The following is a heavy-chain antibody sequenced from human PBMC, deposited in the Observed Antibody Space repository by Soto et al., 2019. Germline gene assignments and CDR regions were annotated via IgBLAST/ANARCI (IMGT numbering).Heavy chain of an antibody. CDR3: ATMGSAGTFGYGMDV. CDR2: INPSGGST. J-gene: IGHJ6*02. V-gene: IGHV1-46*01. CDR1: GYTFTSYY. Sequence: ASVKVSCKASGYTFTSYYMHWVRQAPGQGLEWMGIINPSGGSTSYAQKFQGRVTMTRDTSTSTVYMELSSLRSEDTAVYYCATMGSAGTFGYGMDVWGQGTTVTVSS. D-gene: IGHD3-16*01.